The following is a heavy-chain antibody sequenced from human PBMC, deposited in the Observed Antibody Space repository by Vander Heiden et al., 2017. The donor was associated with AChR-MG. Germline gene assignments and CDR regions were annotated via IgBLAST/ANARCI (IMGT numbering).Heavy chain of an antibody. CDR3: AKRDIASAGFDY. CDR1: GFPFSSYA. Sequence: EVQLLESGGGLVQPGGSLRLSCAASGFPFSSYAMGWVRQAPGKGLEWVSAIGGSGGGTFYADSVKGRFTISRDNSKNTLYLQMNSLRAGDTAVYYCAKRDIASAGFDYWGQGTLVTLSS. J-gene: IGHJ4*02. CDR2: IGGSGGGT. D-gene: IGHD6-13*01. V-gene: IGHV3-23*01.